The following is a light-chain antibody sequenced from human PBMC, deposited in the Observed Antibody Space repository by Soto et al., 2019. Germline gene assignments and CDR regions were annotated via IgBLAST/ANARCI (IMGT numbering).Light chain of an antibody. CDR2: DAS. J-gene: IGKJ5*01. V-gene: IGKV1-13*02. CDR3: QQFNSYPRT. CDR1: QGISSA. Sequence: AIQLTQSPSSLCASVGDRVTITCRASQGISSALAWYQQKPGKAPKLLIYDASSLESGVPSRFSGSGSGTDFTLTISSLQPEDFATYYCQQFNSYPRTFGQGTRLEIK.